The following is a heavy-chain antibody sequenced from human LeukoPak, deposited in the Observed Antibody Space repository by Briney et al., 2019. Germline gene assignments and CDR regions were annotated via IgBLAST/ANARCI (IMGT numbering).Heavy chain of an antibody. D-gene: IGHD2-8*01. CDR2: IKEDGSER. CDR3: ARDLGYCTNGVCNTRFVY. CDR1: AFTLSGHW. Sequence: PGGSLRLSCAGSAFTLSGHWTNWVRQTPGKGLEWVASIKEDGSERQYVDSVKGRFSISRDNTKGSLFLKLNSLRAEDTAVYYCARDLGYCTNGVCNTRFVYWGEGTLVGASS. V-gene: IGHV3-7*03. J-gene: IGHJ4*02.